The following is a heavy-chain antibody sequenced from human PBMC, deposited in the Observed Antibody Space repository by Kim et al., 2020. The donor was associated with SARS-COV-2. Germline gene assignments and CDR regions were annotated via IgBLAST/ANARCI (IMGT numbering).Heavy chain of an antibody. J-gene: IGHJ4*02. D-gene: IGHD4-4*01. Sequence: NGNTKYSQKFQGKVTITRDTPATTAYIELSSLRSEDTAVYYCARDKATADWGQGTVVTVSS. V-gene: IGHV1-3*01. CDR2: NGNT. CDR3: ARDKATAD.